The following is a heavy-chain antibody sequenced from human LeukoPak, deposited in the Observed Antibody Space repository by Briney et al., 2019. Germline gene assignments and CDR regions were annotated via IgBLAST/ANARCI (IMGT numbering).Heavy chain of an antibody. CDR1: GFTFSNAW. Sequence: GGSLRLSCAASGFTFSNAWMSWVRQAPGKGLEWVGRIKSKTEGGTTDYAAPVKGRFTISRDDSKNTLYLQMNSLKTEDTAVYYSTTDILQFNTFDYWGQGTLVTVSS. CDR3: TTDILQFNTFDY. CDR2: IKSKTEGGTT. J-gene: IGHJ4*02. V-gene: IGHV3-15*01.